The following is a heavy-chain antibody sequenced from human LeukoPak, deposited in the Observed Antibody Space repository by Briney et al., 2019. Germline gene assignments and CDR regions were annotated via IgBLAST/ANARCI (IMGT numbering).Heavy chain of an antibody. CDR1: GFTFSSYG. V-gene: IGHV3-33*01. J-gene: IGHJ4*02. Sequence: GGSLRLSCAASGFTFSSYGMHWVRQAPGKGLEWVAVIWYDGSNKYYADSVKGRFTISRDNSKNTLYLQMNSLRAEDTAVYYCARECSGGSCLDYWGQGTLVTVSS. CDR3: ARECSGGSCLDY. CDR2: IWYDGSNK. D-gene: IGHD2-15*01.